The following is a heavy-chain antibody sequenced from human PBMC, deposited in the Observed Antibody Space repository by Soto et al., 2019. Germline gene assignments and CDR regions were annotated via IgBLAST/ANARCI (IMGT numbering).Heavy chain of an antibody. CDR3: ERMVSEVGNYCYYGMDF. Sequence: QVQLVQSGAEVKKPGASVKVSCKASGYTFTSYGISWVRQAPGQGLEWMGWISAYNGNTNYAQKLQGRVTMTTDTSKSTAYMELRSLRPDDTAVYYCERMVSEVGNYCYYGMDFWGQDTTVTVSS. J-gene: IGHJ6*02. CDR1: GYTFTSYG. D-gene: IGHD2-8*01. V-gene: IGHV1-18*04. CDR2: ISAYNGNT.